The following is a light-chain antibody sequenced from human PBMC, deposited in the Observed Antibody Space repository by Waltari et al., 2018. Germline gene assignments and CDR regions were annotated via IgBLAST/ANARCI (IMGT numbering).Light chain of an antibody. V-gene: IGKV2-30*02. CDR2: KVF. Sequence: DVVMTKSPLSLPVTLGQPASISCRSSQSLVHSDGNTYLNWFQQRPGQSPRRLIYKVFNRDSGVPDRFSGSGSGTDFTLKISRVEAEDVGVYYCMQGTHWPRTFGQGTKVQIK. J-gene: IGKJ1*01. CDR3: MQGTHWPRT. CDR1: QSLVHSDGNTY.